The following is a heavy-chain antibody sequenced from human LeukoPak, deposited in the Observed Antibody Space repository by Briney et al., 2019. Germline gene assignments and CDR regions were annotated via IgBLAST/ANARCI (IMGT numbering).Heavy chain of an antibody. J-gene: IGHJ4*02. D-gene: IGHD6-19*01. CDR1: GYTFTSYG. CDR2: ISAYNGNT. CDR3: ATDRGIAVGGIFDD. V-gene: IGHV1-18*01. Sequence: AAVKVSCKASGYTFTSYGISWVRQARGQGLEWMGWISAYNGNTNYAQKLQGRVTMTTDTSTSTPYMEQRSLSSDDTAVYYCATDRGIAVGGIFDDWGQGTLVTVSS.